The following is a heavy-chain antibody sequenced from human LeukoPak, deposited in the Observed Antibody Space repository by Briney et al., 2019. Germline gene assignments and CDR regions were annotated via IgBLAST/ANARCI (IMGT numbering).Heavy chain of an antibody. J-gene: IGHJ4*02. CDR3: AKTVDYYDSSGYNDY. Sequence: PGGSLRLSCAASGFTFSSYGMHWVRQAPGKGLEWVAVISYDGSNKYYADSVKGRFTISRDNSKNTLYLQMNSLRAEDTAVYYCAKTVDYYDSSGYNDYWGQGTLVTVSS. D-gene: IGHD3-22*01. V-gene: IGHV3-30*18. CDR2: ISYDGSNK. CDR1: GFTFSSYG.